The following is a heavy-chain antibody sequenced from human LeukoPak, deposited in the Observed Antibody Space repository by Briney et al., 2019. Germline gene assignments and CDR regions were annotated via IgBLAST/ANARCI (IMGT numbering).Heavy chain of an antibody. Sequence: SETLSLTCTVSGGSISSYYWSWIRQPAGKGLECIGRIYTSGSTNYNPSLKSRVTMSVDTSKNQFSLKLSSVTAADTAVYYCARDRTYCSGGSCYMGQIDYWGQGTLVTVSS. D-gene: IGHD2-15*01. CDR3: ARDRTYCSGGSCYMGQIDY. J-gene: IGHJ4*02. CDR2: IYTSGST. CDR1: GGSISSYY. V-gene: IGHV4-4*07.